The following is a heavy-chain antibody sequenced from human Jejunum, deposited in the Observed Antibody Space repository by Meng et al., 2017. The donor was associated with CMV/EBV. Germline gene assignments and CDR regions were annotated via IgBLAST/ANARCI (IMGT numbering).Heavy chain of an antibody. J-gene: IGHJ6*02. CDR3: ARIYDYGGAHYGMDV. D-gene: IGHD4/OR15-4a*01. CDR2: INQDGGEK. CDR1: GFTFKNYW. Sequence: GFTFKNYWMSWVRQAPGKGLEWVANINQDGGEKYYVDSVMGRFTISRDNAKNSLYLQMNSLRAEDTAFYYCARIYDYGGAHYGMDVWGQGTTVTVSS. V-gene: IGHV3-7*01.